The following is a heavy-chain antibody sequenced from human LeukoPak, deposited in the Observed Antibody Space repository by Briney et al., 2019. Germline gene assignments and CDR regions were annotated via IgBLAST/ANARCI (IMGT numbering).Heavy chain of an antibody. CDR1: GGSFSGYY. J-gene: IGHJ4*02. D-gene: IGHD2-21*02. CDR3: ARRNYCGGDCYGGGSDY. Sequence: SETLSLTCAVYGGSFSGYYWSWIRQPPGKGLEWIGEINHSGSTNYNPSLKSRVTISVDTSKNQFSLKLSSVTAADTAVYYCARRNYCGGDCYGGGSDYSGQGTLVTVSS. CDR2: INHSGST. V-gene: IGHV4-34*01.